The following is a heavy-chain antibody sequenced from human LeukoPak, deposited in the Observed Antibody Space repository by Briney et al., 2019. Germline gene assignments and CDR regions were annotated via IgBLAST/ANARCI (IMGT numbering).Heavy chain of an antibody. V-gene: IGHV4-59*01. CDR3: ARDKRHYDFWSGTASNWFDP. D-gene: IGHD3-3*01. CDR1: GGSISSYY. CDR2: IYYSGST. Sequence: SETLSLTCTVSGGSISSYYWSWIRQPPGKGLEWIGYIYYSGSTNYNPSLKSRVTISVDTSKNQFSLKLSSVTAADTAVYYRARDKRHYDFWSGTASNWFDPWGQGTLVTVSS. J-gene: IGHJ5*02.